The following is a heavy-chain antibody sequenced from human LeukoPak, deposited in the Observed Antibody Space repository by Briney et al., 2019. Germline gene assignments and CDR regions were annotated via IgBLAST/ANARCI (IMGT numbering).Heavy chain of an antibody. CDR1: GFTFSSYA. CDR3: ARTAGYSSSWYSNVFGTYFVSGLDY. CDR2: ISYDGSNK. J-gene: IGHJ4*02. D-gene: IGHD6-13*01. Sequence: GRSLRLSCAASGFTFSSYAMQWVRQAPGKGLEWVAVISYDGSNKYYADSVKGRFTISRDNSKNTLYLQMNSLRAEDTAVYYCARTAGYSSSWYSNVFGTYFVSGLDYWGQGTLVTVSS. V-gene: IGHV3-30-3*01.